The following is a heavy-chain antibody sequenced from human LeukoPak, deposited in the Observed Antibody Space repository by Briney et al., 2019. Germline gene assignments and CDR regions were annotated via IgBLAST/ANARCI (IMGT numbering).Heavy chain of an antibody. V-gene: IGHV1-2*02. D-gene: IGHD2-21*01. CDR2: INPNSGGT. J-gene: IGHJ3*02. Sequence: ASVKVSCKASGYTFTGYYMHWVRQAPGQGLEWMGWINPNSGGTNYAQKFQGRVTMTRDTSISTAYMELSRLRSDDTAVYYCARDLAPRIGLDAFDIWGQGTMVTVSS. CDR1: GYTFTGYY. CDR3: ARDLAPRIGLDAFDI.